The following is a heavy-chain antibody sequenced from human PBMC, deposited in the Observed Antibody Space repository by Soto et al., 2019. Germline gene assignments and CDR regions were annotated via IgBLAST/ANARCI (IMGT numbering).Heavy chain of an antibody. Sequence: QVQRVQSGAEVKKPGASVKVSCKASGYTFTSYGISWVRQAPGQGLEWMGWISAYNGNTNYAQKLHGRVTMTTDTSTSTAYMDLRSLRSDDTAVYYCARRRDVADIDAFDIWGQGTMVTVSS. CDR3: ARRRDVADIDAFDI. D-gene: IGHD6-19*01. CDR2: ISAYNGNT. J-gene: IGHJ3*02. V-gene: IGHV1-18*01. CDR1: GYTFTSYG.